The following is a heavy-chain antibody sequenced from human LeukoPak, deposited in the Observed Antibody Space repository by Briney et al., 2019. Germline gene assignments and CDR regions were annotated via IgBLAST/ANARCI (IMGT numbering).Heavy chain of an antibody. V-gene: IGHV3-53*01. Sequence: GGSLRLSCAASGFTFSTNYMSWVRQAPGKGLEWVSVIYSGGSPYYADSVKGRFTISRDNSKNTLYLQMNSLRAEDTAVYYCARDKGSFGGVIAFDYWGQGTLVTVSS. CDR1: GFTFSTNY. J-gene: IGHJ4*02. D-gene: IGHD3-16*02. CDR2: IYSGGSP. CDR3: ARDKGSFGGVIAFDY.